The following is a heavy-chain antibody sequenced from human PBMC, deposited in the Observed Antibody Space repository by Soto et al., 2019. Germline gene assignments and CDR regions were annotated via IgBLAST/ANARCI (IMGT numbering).Heavy chain of an antibody. D-gene: IGHD2-2*03. CDR3: VKGWIRGGPDY. V-gene: IGHV3-30*18. CDR2: ISYDGSNK. Sequence: QVQLVESGGGVVQPGRSLRLSCAASGFTFSSYGMHWVRQAPGKGLEWVAVISYDGSNKYYADSVKGRFTISRDNSKNTLYLQMNSLRAEDTAVYYCVKGWIRGGPDYWGQGTLVTVSS. J-gene: IGHJ4*02. CDR1: GFTFSSYG.